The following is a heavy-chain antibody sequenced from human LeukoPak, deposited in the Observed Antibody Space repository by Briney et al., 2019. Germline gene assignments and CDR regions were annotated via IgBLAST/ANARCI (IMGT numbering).Heavy chain of an antibody. CDR3: ARDPHSSRSYDIDYMDV. Sequence: GGSLRLSCAASGFTFSSYSMNWVRQAPGKGLEWVSSISSSSSYIYYADSVKGRFTISRDNAKNSLYLQMNSLRAEDTAVYYCARDPHSSRSYDIDYMDVWGKGTTVTVSS. D-gene: IGHD6-13*01. CDR1: GFTFSSYS. J-gene: IGHJ6*03. V-gene: IGHV3-21*01. CDR2: ISSSSSYI.